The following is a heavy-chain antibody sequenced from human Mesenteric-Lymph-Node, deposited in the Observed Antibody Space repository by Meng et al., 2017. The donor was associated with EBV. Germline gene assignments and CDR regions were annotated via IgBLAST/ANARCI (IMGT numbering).Heavy chain of an antibody. CDR1: RNTFTTYA. J-gene: IGHJ4*02. D-gene: IGHD1-26*01. CDR2: INAGNGNT. Sequence: QVQLVQSGAEVKQPGASVKVSCKASRNTFTTYAIHWVRQAPGQRLEWMGWINAGNGNTEYSQNFQGRVTVTRDRSTSTAYMELNSLRYEDTAVYYCARGQQGASYAFDYWGQGTLVTVSS. CDR3: ARGQQGASYAFDY. V-gene: IGHV1-3*01.